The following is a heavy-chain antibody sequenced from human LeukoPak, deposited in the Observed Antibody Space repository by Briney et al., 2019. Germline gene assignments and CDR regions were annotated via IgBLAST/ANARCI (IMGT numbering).Heavy chain of an antibody. D-gene: IGHD3-3*01. V-gene: IGHV1-69*13. CDR1: GGTFISYA. CDR3: ARAYDFWSGYYTPNYGMDV. Sequence: SVKVSCKASGGTFISYAISWVRQAPGQGLEWMGGIIPIFGTANYAQKFQGRVTITADESTSTAYMELSSLRSEDTAVYYCARAYDFWSGYYTPNYGMDVWGQGTTVTVSS. J-gene: IGHJ6*02. CDR2: IIPIFGTA.